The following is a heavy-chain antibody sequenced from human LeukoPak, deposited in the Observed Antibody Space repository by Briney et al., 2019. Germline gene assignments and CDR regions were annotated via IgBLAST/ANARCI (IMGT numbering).Heavy chain of an antibody. CDR2: ISFDATKE. J-gene: IGHJ3*02. CDR3: ARFKVGTNTTQKNAFDI. D-gene: IGHD1-1*01. Sequence: GGSLRLSCAASGFTFSGYSMNWVRKAPGKGLEWVAVISFDATKEYFGKSVKGRFTISRDNSKATLYLQMHRLRIEDTALYFCARFKVGTNTTQKNAFDIWGRGTVVAVSS. CDR1: GFTFSGYS. V-gene: IGHV3-30*03.